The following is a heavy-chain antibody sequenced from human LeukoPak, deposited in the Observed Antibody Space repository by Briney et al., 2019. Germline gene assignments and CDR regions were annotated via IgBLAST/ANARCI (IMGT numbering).Heavy chain of an antibody. J-gene: IGHJ4*02. CDR3: ARVGEGN. V-gene: IGHV4-34*01. Sequence: PSETLSLTCALYGGSFSGYYWSWIRQPPGKGLEWIGEINHSGSTNYNPSLKSRVTISVDTSKNQFSLKLSSVTAADTAVYYCARVGEGNWGQGTLVTVSS. CDR2: INHSGST. CDR1: GGSFSGYY.